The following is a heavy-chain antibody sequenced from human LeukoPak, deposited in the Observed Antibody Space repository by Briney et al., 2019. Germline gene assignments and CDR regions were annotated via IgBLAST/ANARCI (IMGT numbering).Heavy chain of an antibody. CDR1: GFTVSSNY. V-gene: IGHV3-66*02. CDR3: VRSLGGASDY. Sequence: GGSLRLSCAASGFTVSSNYMSWVRQAPGKGLEWVSVIYSGGSTYYADSMKGRFTISRDNSKNTLYLQMNSLRAEDTAVYYCVRSLGGASDYWGQGTLVTVSS. D-gene: IGHD3-16*01. CDR2: IYSGGST. J-gene: IGHJ4*02.